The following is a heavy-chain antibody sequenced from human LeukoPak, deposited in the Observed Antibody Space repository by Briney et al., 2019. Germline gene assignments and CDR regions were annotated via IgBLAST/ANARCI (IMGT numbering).Heavy chain of an antibody. CDR2: ISYDGSNK. D-gene: IGHD3-22*01. CDR3: ARDPNDSSGYPNY. Sequence: GSLRLSCAASGFTFSSYATHWVRQAPSKGVEGVAVISYDGSNKYYADSVKGRFTISRDNSKNTLYLQMNSLRAEGTAVYYCARDPNDSSGYPNYWGQGTLVTVSS. V-gene: IGHV3-30*04. J-gene: IGHJ4*02. CDR1: GFTFSSYA.